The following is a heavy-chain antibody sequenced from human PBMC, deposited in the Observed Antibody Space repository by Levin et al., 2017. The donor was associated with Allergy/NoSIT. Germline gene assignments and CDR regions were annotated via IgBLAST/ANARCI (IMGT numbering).Heavy chain of an antibody. D-gene: IGHD3-22*01. CDR3: AKDRAENCESCGQTVSYFYFYGMDV. Sequence: LSLTCAASGSSLSAYGMHWVRQAPGKGLEWVVVISYDGNNKYYVGSVRGRFTISRDNSKNTLYLQMNSLRPEDTAVYYCAKDRAENCESCGQTVSYFYFYGMDVWGQGTTVTVSS. CDR1: GSSLSAYG. V-gene: IGHV3-30*18. CDR2: ISYDGNNK. J-gene: IGHJ6*02.